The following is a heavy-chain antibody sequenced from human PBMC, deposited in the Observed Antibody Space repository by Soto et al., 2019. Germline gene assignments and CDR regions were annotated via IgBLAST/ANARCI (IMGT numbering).Heavy chain of an antibody. CDR3: ARGQEGVVATH. Sequence: QVQLQQWGAGLLKPSETLSLNCAVTGGSLSGYYWSWIRQPPGKGLEWIGEVKDGGHTNYSPSLRGRVTISSDTSHNQFSLRLNSVTAADTGVYSCARGQEGVVATHWDQGSLVTVSS. J-gene: IGHJ4*02. V-gene: IGHV4-34*01. D-gene: IGHD5-12*01. CDR1: GGSLSGYY. CDR2: VKDGGHT.